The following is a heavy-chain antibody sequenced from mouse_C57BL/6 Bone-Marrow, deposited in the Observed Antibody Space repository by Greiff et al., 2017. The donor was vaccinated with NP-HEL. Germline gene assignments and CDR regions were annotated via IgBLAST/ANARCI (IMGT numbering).Heavy chain of an antibody. V-gene: IGHV7-3*01. D-gene: IGHD1-1*01. J-gene: IGHJ1*03. CDR2: IRNKANGYTT. CDR1: GFTFTDYY. Sequence: EVQGVESGGGLVQPGGSLSLSCAASGFTFTDYYMSWVRQPPGKALEWLGFIRNKANGYTTEYSASVKGRFTISRDNSQSILYLQMNALRAEDSATYYCARSSSYYYGSSYLWYFDVWGTGTTVTVSS. CDR3: ARSSSYYYGSSYLWYFDV.